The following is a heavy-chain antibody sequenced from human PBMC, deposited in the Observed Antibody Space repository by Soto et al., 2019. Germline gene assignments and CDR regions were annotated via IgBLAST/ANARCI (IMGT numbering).Heavy chain of an antibody. CDR2: IYYSGST. CDR3: ARAAARWYYYDSSGYFDY. CDR1: GGSISSGDYY. D-gene: IGHD3-22*01. J-gene: IGHJ4*02. V-gene: IGHV4-30-4*01. Sequence: SETLSLTCTVSGGSISSGDYYWSWIRQPPGKGLEWIGYIYYSGSTYYNPSLKSRVTISVDTSKNQFSLKLSSVTAADTAVYYCARAAARWYYYDSSGYFDYWGQGTMVTVSA.